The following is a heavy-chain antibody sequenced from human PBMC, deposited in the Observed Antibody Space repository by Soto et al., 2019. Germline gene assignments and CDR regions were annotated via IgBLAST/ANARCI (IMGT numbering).Heavy chain of an antibody. V-gene: IGHV3-23*01. CDR2: ISGNGGNT. CDR1: GFPFSDYY. CDR3: AKGTMKVDY. Sequence: PGGSLRLSCVASGFPFSDYYMTWIRQAPGKGLEWVSGISGNGGNTYYTDSVKGRFTISRDNSKNTLSLQMNSLRAEDTAVYYCAKGTMKVDYWGQGTLVTVSS. D-gene: IGHD3-22*01. J-gene: IGHJ4*02.